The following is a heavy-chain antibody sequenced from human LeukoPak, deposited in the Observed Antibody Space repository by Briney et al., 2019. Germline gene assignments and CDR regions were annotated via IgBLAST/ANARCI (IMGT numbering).Heavy chain of an antibody. CDR1: RFTFSNYS. CDR3: AKAQGIVVVPAAMDY. Sequence: GGSLRLSCAVSRFTFSNYSMNWVRQAPGKGLEWISYISSSSKTIVYADSVKGRFTISRDNAKNTLYLQMNSLRAEDTAVYYCAKAQGIVVVPAAMDYWGQGTLVTVSS. V-gene: IGHV3-48*01. D-gene: IGHD2-2*01. J-gene: IGHJ4*02. CDR2: ISSSSKTI.